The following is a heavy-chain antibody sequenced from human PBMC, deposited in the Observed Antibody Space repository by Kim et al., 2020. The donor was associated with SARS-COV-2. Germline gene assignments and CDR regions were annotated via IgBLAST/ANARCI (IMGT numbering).Heavy chain of an antibody. D-gene: IGHD3-22*01. CDR1: GFSFSGSG. CDR3: TSLSDGSGYP. Sequence: GGSLRLSCAASGFSFSGSGMHWVRQASGKGLEWVGRIRSKVDSYATAYAASVKGRFTISRDDSKNTAYLQMNSLKTEDTAVYFCTSLSDGSGYPWGQGTLVTVSS. J-gene: IGHJ5*02. V-gene: IGHV3-73*01. CDR2: IRSKVDSYAT.